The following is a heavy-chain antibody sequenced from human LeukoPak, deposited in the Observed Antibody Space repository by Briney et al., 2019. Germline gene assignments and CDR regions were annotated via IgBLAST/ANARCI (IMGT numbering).Heavy chain of an antibody. CDR1: GFTFSGYW. D-gene: IGHD3-22*01. J-gene: IGHJ1*01. CDR2: INSDGTIT. Sequence: PGGSLRLSCAASGFTFSGYWMHWVRQAPGKGLVWVSRINSDGTITTYADSVRGRFTISRDNAKNSLYLQMNSLRAEDTAVYYCATYSSLNRREFQFWGQGTLLTVSS. V-gene: IGHV3-74*01. CDR3: ATYSSLNRREFQF.